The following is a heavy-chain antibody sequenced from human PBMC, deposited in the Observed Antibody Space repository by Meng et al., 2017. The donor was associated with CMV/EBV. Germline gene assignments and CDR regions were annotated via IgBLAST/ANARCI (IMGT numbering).Heavy chain of an antibody. D-gene: IGHD2-8*01. CDR2: IIPIFGTA. Sequence: CSSYASSWVRQAPGQGLEWRGGIIPIFGTANYAQKFQGRVTITTDKSTSTAYMELSSLGSEDTAVYYCASRNTLGYCTNGVCGEVDYWGQGTLVTVSS. CDR3: ASRNTLGYCTNGVCGEVDY. CDR1: CSSYA. J-gene: IGHJ4*02. V-gene: IGHV1-69*05.